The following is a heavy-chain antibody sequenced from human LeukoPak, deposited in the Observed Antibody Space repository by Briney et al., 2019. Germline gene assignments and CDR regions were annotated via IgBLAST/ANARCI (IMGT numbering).Heavy chain of an antibody. CDR3: ARDDNYGIFVNVDY. D-gene: IGHD4-11*01. J-gene: IGHJ4*02. CDR1: GYSFILYG. Sequence: ASVKVSCKTSGYSFILYGISWVRQAPGQGSEWMGWISTSTGDTKYTQKFQGRVTLTTDTSMSTAYMELSSLRSDDTAVYYCARDDNYGIFVNVDYWGQETLVTVSS. CDR2: ISTSTGDT. V-gene: IGHV1-18*01.